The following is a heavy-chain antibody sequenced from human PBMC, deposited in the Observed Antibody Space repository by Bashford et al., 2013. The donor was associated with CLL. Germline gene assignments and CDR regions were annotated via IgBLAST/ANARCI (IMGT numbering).Heavy chain of an antibody. CDR2: INHSGST. CDR3: ARGPMIVVVINPGEPYYYYYYGMDV. J-gene: IGHJ6*02. Sequence: EINHSGSTNYNPSLKSRVTISVDTSKNQFSLKLSSVTAADTAVYYCARGPMIVVVINPGEPYYYYYYGMDVWGQGTTVTVSS. D-gene: IGHD3-22*01. V-gene: IGHV4-34*01.